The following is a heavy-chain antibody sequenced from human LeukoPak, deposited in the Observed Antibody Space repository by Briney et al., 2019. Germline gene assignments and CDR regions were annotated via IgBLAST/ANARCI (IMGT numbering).Heavy chain of an antibody. J-gene: IGHJ3*02. V-gene: IGHV4-39*01. CDR1: GGSISSSSYY. Sequence: SETLSLTCTVSGGSISSSSYYWGWIRQPPGKGLEWIGSIYYSGSTYYNPSLKSRVTISVDTSKNQFSLKLSSVTAADTAVYYCARHDYDSSGYSGYAFDIWGQGTMVTVSS. D-gene: IGHD3-22*01. CDR3: ARHDYDSSGYSGYAFDI. CDR2: IYYSGST.